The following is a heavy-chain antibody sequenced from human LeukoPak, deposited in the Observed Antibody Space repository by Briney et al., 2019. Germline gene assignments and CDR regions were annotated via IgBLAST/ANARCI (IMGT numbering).Heavy chain of an antibody. Sequence: ASVKVSCKSSEYTFSDYYIHWVRQAPGQGLEWMGWINPKSGGTKYAQKFQGRVTMTRDMSIDTAFMDLTRLRSDDSAVCYCATDLGIDYTVIMDYWGQGTLVTVSS. J-gene: IGHJ4*02. CDR1: EYTFSDYY. CDR3: ATDLGIDYTVIMDY. CDR2: INPKSGGT. D-gene: IGHD3-16*01. V-gene: IGHV1-2*02.